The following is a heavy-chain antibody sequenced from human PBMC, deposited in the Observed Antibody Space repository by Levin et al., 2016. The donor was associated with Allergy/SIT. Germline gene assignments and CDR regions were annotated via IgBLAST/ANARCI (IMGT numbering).Heavy chain of an antibody. CDR1: GFIYSTYA. CDR2: VSGSGGIT. CDR3: AKGVLDGV. V-gene: IGHV3-23*01. Sequence: GGSLRLSCAASGFIYSTYAMSWVRQAPGKGLEWVSTVSGSGGITEYAGSVKGRFTISRDNSKNTLYLQMNSLRVEDTAVYYCAKGVLDGVWGQGTTVTVSS. D-gene: IGHD5-24*01. J-gene: IGHJ6*02.